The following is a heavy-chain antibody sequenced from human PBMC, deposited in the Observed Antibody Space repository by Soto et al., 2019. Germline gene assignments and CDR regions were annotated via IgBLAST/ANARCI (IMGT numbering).Heavy chain of an antibody. V-gene: IGHV3-30*18. D-gene: IGHD1-26*01. Sequence: QVQLVESGGGAVQPGESLRLSCVASGFDFTYYAMHWVRQAPGKGLESVAVMSSDGSKIHHTDSVKGRFTISRDNSKNTLYLPMNSLRKEDTGVYFCAKDEGVGGTLGLFDYWGQGTLVSVSS. CDR1: GFDFTYYA. CDR2: MSSDGSKI. CDR3: AKDEGVGGTLGLFDY. J-gene: IGHJ4*02.